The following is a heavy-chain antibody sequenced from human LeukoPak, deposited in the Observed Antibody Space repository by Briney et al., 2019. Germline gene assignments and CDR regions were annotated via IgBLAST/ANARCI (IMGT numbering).Heavy chain of an antibody. CDR1: GFTFDDYG. V-gene: IGHV3-30*02. CDR3: ARGRDYYDSSGYAFDI. Sequence: GGSLRLSCAASGFTFDDYGMSWVRQAPGKGLEWVAFIRYDGSNKYYADSVKGRFTISRDNSKNTLYLQMNSLRAEDTAVYYCARGRDYYDSSGYAFDIWGQGTMVTVSS. CDR2: IRYDGSNK. D-gene: IGHD3-22*01. J-gene: IGHJ3*02.